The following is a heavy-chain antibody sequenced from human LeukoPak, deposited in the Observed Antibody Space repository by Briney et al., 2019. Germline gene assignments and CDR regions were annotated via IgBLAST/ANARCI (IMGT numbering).Heavy chain of an antibody. CDR3: ARDRDNVAGTRGYFDY. D-gene: IGHD6-19*01. Sequence: PGGSLRLSCVASGSTFSTYVMGWVRQVPGKGLEWVSIVSESGASTYYVDSVEGRFTTSRDNSKDTLSLQMNSLRAEDTAVYYCARDRDNVAGTRGYFDYWGQGTLVSVSS. CDR2: VSESGAST. CDR1: GSTFSTYV. V-gene: IGHV3-23*01. J-gene: IGHJ4*02.